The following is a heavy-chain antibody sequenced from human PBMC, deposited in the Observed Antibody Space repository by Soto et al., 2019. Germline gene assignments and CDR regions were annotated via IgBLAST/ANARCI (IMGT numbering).Heavy chain of an antibody. CDR3: AKSLFYGDRPSID. CDR1: GFTFSSYA. V-gene: IGHV3-23*01. J-gene: IGHJ4*02. D-gene: IGHD4-17*01. CDR2: ISGSGGST. Sequence: GGSLRLSCAASGFTFSSYAMSWVRQAPGRGLEWVSAISGSGGSTYYADSVKGRFTISRDNSKNTLYLQMNSLRAEDTAVYYCAKSLFYGDRPSIDWGQGTLVTVSS.